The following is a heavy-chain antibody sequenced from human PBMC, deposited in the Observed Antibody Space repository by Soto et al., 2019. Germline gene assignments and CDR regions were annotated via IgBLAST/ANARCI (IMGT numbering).Heavy chain of an antibody. Sequence: GGPLRLACAASGFTFSSYAMSWVRQAPGKGLEWVSSISSSGSNTKYADSVKGRFTISRDNAKNTLSLQMNSLRVDDTAVYFCTRDQGGSYDSWFDPWGQGT. CDR1: GFTFSSYA. CDR3: TRDQGGSYDSWFDP. J-gene: IGHJ5*02. CDR2: ISSSGSNT. D-gene: IGHD1-26*01. V-gene: IGHV3-21*01.